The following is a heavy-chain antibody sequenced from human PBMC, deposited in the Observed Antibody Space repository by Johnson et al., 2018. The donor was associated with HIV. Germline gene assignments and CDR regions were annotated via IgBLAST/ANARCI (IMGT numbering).Heavy chain of an antibody. CDR1: GFLVSSNY. D-gene: IGHD1-26*01. V-gene: IGHV3-53*01. Sequence: VQLVESGGGLIQPGGSLRLSCAASGFLVSSNYMSWVRQAPGKGLEWVSVIYSGGSIYYADSVRGRFTISRDNSKNALFLQMNSLRAEDTAVYYCAKLVGADTSGELDIWGQGTMVTVSS. CDR3: AKLVGADTSGELDI. J-gene: IGHJ3*02. CDR2: IYSGGSI.